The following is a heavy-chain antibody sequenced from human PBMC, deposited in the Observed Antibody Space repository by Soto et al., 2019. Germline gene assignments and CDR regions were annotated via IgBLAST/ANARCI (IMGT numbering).Heavy chain of an antibody. CDR3: ARGSSELGY. Sequence: EVQLLESGGGLVQPGGSLRLSWVVSGFTFSSHSMSWVRQAPGKGLEWVSSISTSGSGTYHADSVKGRFAISRDNSKNTLVLQMNSLRAEDTAEYYCARGSSELGYWGQGTLVTVSS. V-gene: IGHV3-23*01. D-gene: IGHD3-10*01. CDR2: ISTSGSGT. J-gene: IGHJ4*02. CDR1: GFTFSSHS.